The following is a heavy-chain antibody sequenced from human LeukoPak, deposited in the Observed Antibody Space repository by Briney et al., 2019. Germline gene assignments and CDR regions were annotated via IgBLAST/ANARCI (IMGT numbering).Heavy chain of an antibody. CDR2: MNPNSGNT. J-gene: IGHJ6*02. CDR1: GYTFTSYD. CDR3: ARDGDFDWLRTVDYYYYGMDV. Sequence: ASVKVSCKASGYTFTSYDINCVRQATGQGLEWMGWMNPNSGNTGYAQKFQGRVTMTRNTSISTAYMELSSLRSEDTAVYYCARDGDFDWLRTVDYYYYGMDVWGQGTTVTVSS. V-gene: IGHV1-8*01. D-gene: IGHD3-9*01.